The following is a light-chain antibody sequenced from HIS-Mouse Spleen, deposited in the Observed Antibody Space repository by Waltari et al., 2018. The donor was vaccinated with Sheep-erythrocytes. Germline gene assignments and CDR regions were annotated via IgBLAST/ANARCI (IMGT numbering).Light chain of an antibody. J-gene: IGLJ3*02. V-gene: IGLV1-40*01. CDR3: QSYDSSLSGNWV. Sequence: QSVLTQPPSVSGAPGQRLTITCTGRRTNIWAGLDVHCYQQLPGTAPKLLIYGNSNRPSGVPDRFSGSKSGTSASLAITGLQAEDEADYYCQSYDSSLSGNWVFGGGTKLTVL. CDR1: RTNIWAGLD. CDR2: GNS.